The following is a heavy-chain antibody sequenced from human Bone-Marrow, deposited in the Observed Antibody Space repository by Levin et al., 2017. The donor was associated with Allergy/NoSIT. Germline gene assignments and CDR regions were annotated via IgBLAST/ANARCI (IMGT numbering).Heavy chain of an antibody. CDR2: ISFDGSHI. CDR1: GFTFSHYG. V-gene: IGHV3-30*18. J-gene: IGHJ4*02. D-gene: IGHD3-10*01. Sequence: PGGSLRLSCAATGFTFSHYGMHWVRQAPGGGLEWVAIISFDGSHIYYADSVKGRFTISRDISNNTLYLQMSSLKPEDTAVYYCAKPLNRLWFADHWGQGTLVTVSS. CDR3: AKPLNRLWFADH.